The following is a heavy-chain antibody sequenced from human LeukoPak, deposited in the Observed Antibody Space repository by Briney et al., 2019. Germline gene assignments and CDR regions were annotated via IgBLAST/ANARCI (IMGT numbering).Heavy chain of an antibody. CDR1: GGSISSSSYY. Sequence: PSETLSLTCTVSGGSISSSSYYWGWIRQPPGEGLEWIGSVFYSGTTYYNPSLKSRVTISVDTSKNQFSLKLSSVTAADTAVYFCARRSLANSSGPTGVFDPWGQGTLVTVSS. CDR2: VFYSGTT. CDR3: ARRSLANSSGPTGVFDP. V-gene: IGHV4-39*01. D-gene: IGHD3-22*01. J-gene: IGHJ5*02.